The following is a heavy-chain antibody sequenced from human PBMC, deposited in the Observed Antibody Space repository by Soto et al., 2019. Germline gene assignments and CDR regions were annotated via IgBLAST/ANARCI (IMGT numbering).Heavy chain of an antibody. CDR2: ISTLNGNT. D-gene: IGHD5-18*01. CDR1: GYDYVTYA. J-gene: IGHJ6*02. CDR3: ARRVQVWLQDYYGMDV. V-gene: IGHV1-18*01. Sequence: QAQLVQSGAEVKKPGASVNVSCKASGYDYVTYAITWVRQRPGQGLEWMGWISTLNGNTNYAQNFQGRVTMTTDTSTRIVHLELRSLSSDDTAVYYCARRVQVWLQDYYGMDVWGQGTTVTVSS.